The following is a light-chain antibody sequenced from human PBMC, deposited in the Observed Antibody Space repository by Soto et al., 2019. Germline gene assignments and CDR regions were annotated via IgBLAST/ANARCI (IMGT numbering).Light chain of an antibody. CDR2: EVT. Sequence: QSALTQPPSASGSPGQSVTISCTGTSSDVGDYKYVSWYQQHPGRAPQLIIYEVTIRPSGVSNRFSGSKSGNSASLTISGLQAEDEADYYCTSYTTTNTPYVFGSGTKVTVL. J-gene: IGLJ1*01. CDR3: TSYTTTNTPYV. V-gene: IGLV2-14*01. CDR1: SSDVGDYKY.